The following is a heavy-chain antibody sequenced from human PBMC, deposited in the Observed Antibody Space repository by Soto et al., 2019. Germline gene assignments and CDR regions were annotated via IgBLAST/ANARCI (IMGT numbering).Heavy chain of an antibody. CDR1: GGSISSFNYF. Sequence: QLQLQESGPGLVKPSETLSLTCTVSGGSISSFNYFWGWIRQPPGKGLELIGCLYYSGNTYYNPSFQSRVTLSVDTSKKLCTLTLRSVTAAETAVYYCARGGGSTFNWFDPWGQGTLVTVS. CDR3: ARGGGSTFNWFDP. CDR2: LYYSGNT. D-gene: IGHD2-15*01. J-gene: IGHJ5*02. V-gene: IGHV4-39*01.